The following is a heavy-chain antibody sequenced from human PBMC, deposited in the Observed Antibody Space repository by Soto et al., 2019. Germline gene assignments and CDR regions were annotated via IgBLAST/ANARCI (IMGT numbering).Heavy chain of an antibody. J-gene: IGHJ4*02. CDR3: ARVGWETTSPLIDY. D-gene: IGHD1-26*01. CDR2: IIPIFGTA. Sequence: SVKVSCKASGGTFSSYAISWLRQAPGQGLEWMGGIIPIFGTANYAQKFQGRVTITADESTSTAYMELSSLRSEDTAVYYCARVGWETTSPLIDYWGQGTLVTVSS. V-gene: IGHV1-69*13. CDR1: GGTFSSYA.